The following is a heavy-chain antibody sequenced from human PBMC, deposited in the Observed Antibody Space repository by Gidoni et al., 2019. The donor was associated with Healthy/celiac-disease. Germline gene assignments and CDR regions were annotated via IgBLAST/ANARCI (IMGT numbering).Heavy chain of an antibody. Sequence: QVQRGETGGGVVQPGRCLRRSGAASGFNDSSYGMHWVRQAQGKGLDWVAVRWYDGSNNSYADSVKGRFSISSDNSQNTLYLQMNCLRAEDTAVYYCARYRSGYYFGYFQHWGQGPLVTVSS. J-gene: IGHJ1*01. CDR3: ARYRSGYYFGYFQH. V-gene: IGHV3-33*01. D-gene: IGHD3-22*01. CDR1: GFNDSSYG. CDR2: RWYDGSNN.